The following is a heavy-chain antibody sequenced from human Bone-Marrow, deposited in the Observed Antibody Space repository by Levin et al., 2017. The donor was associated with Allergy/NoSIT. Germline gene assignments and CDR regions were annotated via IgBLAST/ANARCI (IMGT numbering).Heavy chain of an antibody. J-gene: IGHJ4*02. D-gene: IGHD6-19*01. Sequence: GASVKVSCKASGGTFSSYAISWVRQAPGQGLEWMGGITPIFGTANYAQKFQGRVTITADKSTSTAYMELSSLRSEDTAVYYCAINRGGYSSGWYANWGQGTLVTVSS. CDR3: AINRGGYSSGWYAN. CDR1: GGTFSSYA. V-gene: IGHV1-69*06. CDR2: ITPIFGTA.